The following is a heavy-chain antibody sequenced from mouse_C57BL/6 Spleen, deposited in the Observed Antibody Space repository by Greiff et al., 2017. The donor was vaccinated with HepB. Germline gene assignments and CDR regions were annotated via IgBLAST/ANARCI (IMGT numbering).Heavy chain of an antibody. Sequence: VQLQQSGPGLVQPSQRLSIPCTVSGFSFTSYGVHWVRQSPGKGLEWLGVIWSGGSTDYNAAFISRLSISKDNSKSQVFFKMNSLRADDTEIYYCARSRYGSRTFDYWGQGTTLTVSS. CDR2: IWSGGST. CDR1: GFSFTSYG. D-gene: IGHD1-1*01. V-gene: IGHV2-2*01. CDR3: ARSRYGSRTFDY. J-gene: IGHJ2*01.